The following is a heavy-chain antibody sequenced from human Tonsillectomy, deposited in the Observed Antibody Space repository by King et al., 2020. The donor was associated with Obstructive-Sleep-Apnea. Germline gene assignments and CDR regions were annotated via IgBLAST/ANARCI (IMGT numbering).Heavy chain of an antibody. CDR3: AKEMIAAAATGGMDV. V-gene: IGHV3-30*18. CDR2: ISYDGSNK. CDR1: GFTFSSYC. J-gene: IGHJ6*02. Sequence: VQLVESGGGVVQPGRSLRLSCAASGFTFSSYCMNWVRQAPGKGLEWVAVISYDGSNKYYADSVKGRFTVSRDNSKNTLYLQMNSLRPEDTAVYYCAKEMIAAAATGGMDVWGQGTTVTVSS. D-gene: IGHD6-13*01.